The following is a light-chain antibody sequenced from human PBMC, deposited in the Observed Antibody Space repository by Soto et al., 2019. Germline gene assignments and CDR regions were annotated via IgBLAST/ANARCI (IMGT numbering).Light chain of an antibody. CDR2: GNT. J-gene: IGLJ2*01. Sequence: QSVLTQPPSVSGAPGQRVTISCTGSSSNIGAIYDVHWYQQHPGTAPKLLIYGNTNRPSGVPDRFSGSKSGTSASLAITGLQAEDEADYYCQSYDSSLSAVVFGGGTKLTVL. V-gene: IGLV1-40*01. CDR1: SSNIGAIYD. CDR3: QSYDSSLSAVV.